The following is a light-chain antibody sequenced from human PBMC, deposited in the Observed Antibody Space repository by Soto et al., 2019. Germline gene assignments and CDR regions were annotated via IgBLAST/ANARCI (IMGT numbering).Light chain of an antibody. Sequence: DIPMYQSPSSVSASVGDRVTITCRASQSISSYLNWYQQKPGKAPKLLIYAASSLQSGVPSRFSGSGSGTDFTLTISSLQPEDFATYYCQQSYSTPRTFAQGTKVDIK. CDR2: AAS. CDR3: QQSYSTPRT. V-gene: IGKV1-39*01. J-gene: IGKJ1*01. CDR1: QSISSY.